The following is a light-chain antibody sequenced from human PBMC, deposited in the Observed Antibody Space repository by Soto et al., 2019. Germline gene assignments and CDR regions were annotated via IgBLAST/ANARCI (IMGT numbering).Light chain of an antibody. CDR1: QSIGSG. J-gene: IGKJ1*01. V-gene: IGKV1-5*01. Sequence: GDRVTITCRASQSIGSGLAGYQQKPGKAPKLLIYDASSLESGVPSRFSGSGSGTEFTLTISSLQPDDFATYYCQQYNSYPWTFGQGTKVEIK. CDR2: DAS. CDR3: QQYNSYPWT.